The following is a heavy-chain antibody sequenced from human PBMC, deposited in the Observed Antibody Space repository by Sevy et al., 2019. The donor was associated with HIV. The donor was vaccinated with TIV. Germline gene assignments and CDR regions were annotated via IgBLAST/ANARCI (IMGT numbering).Heavy chain of an antibody. D-gene: IGHD1-20*01. J-gene: IGHJ6*03. CDR2: ISGSGGST. CDR1: GFTFSSYA. Sequence: GESLKISCAASGFTFSSYAMSWVRQAPGKGLEWVSAISGSGGSTYYADSVKGWFTISRDNSKNTLYLQMNSLRAEDTAVYYCAKDGYKPSVGDENYYYYYMDVWGKGTTVTVSS. V-gene: IGHV3-23*01. CDR3: AKDGYKPSVGDENYYYYYMDV.